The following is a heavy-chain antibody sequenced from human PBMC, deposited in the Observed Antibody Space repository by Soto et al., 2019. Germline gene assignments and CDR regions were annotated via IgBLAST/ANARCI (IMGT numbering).Heavy chain of an antibody. Sequence: GGSLRLSCAASGFTFSSYAMSWVRQAPGKGLEWVSAISGSGGSTYYADSVKGRFTISRDNSKNTLYLQMNSLRAEDTAVYYCAKDLSASIYYSVYYDSSGLKEPDAFDIWGQGTMVTVSS. J-gene: IGHJ3*02. D-gene: IGHD3-22*01. V-gene: IGHV3-23*01. CDR2: ISGSGGST. CDR3: AKDLSASIYYSVYYDSSGLKEPDAFDI. CDR1: GFTFSSYA.